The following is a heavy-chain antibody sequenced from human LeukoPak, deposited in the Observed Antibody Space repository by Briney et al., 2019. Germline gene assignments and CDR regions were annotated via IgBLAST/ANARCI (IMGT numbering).Heavy chain of an antibody. CDR2: ISAYNGNT. CDR3: ARVSYNWFDP. D-gene: IGHD6-6*01. V-gene: IGHV1-18*01. Sequence: ASVKVSCKASGYTFTSYAISWVRPAPGQGLACMRWISAYNGNTYYAQNFQGRVTITADTSTSTAYMELRSLRSDDTAVYYCARVSYNWFDPWGQGTLLTVS. J-gene: IGHJ5*02. CDR1: GYTFTSYA.